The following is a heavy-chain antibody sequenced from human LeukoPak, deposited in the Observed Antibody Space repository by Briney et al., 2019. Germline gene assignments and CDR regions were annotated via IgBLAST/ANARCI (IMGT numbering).Heavy chain of an antibody. V-gene: IGHV3-23*01. CDR2: ISGSGGST. CDR3: AKETRRCSGGSCYVLPGGIDAFDI. D-gene: IGHD2-15*01. Sequence: GGSLRLSCAASGFTFSSYAMSWVRQAPGKGLEWVSAISGSGGSTYYADSVKGRFTISSDNSKNTLYLQMNSLRAEDTAVYYCAKETRRCSGGSCYVLPGGIDAFDIWGQGTMVTVSS. J-gene: IGHJ3*02. CDR1: GFTFSSYA.